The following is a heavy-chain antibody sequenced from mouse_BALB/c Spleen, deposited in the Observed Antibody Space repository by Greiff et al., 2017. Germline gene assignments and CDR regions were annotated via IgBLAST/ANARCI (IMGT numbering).Heavy chain of an antibody. CDR3: ARDEGYGSLDY. CDR1: GFTFSDYY. V-gene: IGHV5-4*02. J-gene: IGHJ2*01. D-gene: IGHD1-1*01. CDR2: ISDGGSYT. Sequence: EVMLVESGGGLVKPGGSLKLSCAASGFTFSDYYMYWVRQTPEKRLEWVATISDGGSYTYYPDSVKGRFTISRDNAKNNLYLQMSSLKSEDTAMYYCARDEGYGSLDYWGQGTTLTVSS.